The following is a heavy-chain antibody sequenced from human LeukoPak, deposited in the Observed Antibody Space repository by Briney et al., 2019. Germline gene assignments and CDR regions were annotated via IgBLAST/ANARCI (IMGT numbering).Heavy chain of an antibody. J-gene: IGHJ4*02. V-gene: IGHV3-7*04. CDR3: AREEGSSIYYRYFDY. Sequence: GGSLRLSCAASGFTFSRYWMSWVRQAPGKGLEWVANIKQDGSEKYYVGSVKGRFTISRDNAKNSLYLQMNSLRAEDTAVYYCAREEGSSIYYRYFDYWSQGTLATVSS. CDR1: GFTFSRYW. D-gene: IGHD6-13*01. CDR2: IKQDGSEK.